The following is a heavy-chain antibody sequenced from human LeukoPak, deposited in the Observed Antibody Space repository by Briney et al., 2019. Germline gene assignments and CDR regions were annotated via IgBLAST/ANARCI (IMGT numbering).Heavy chain of an antibody. V-gene: IGHV4-30-2*01. CDR2: IYHSGST. D-gene: IGHD4-17*01. Sequence: SETLSLTCAVSGGSISSGGYSWSWIRQPPGKGLEWIGYIYHSGSTYYNPSLKSRVTISVDRSKNQSSLKLSSVTAADTAVYYCAHGDYDDAFDIWGQGTMVTVSS. J-gene: IGHJ3*02. CDR1: GGSISSGGYS. CDR3: AHGDYDDAFDI.